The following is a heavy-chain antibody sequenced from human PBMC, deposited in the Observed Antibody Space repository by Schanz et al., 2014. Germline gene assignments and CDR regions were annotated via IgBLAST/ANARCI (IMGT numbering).Heavy chain of an antibody. Sequence: QAQLVESGGGVVQPGRSLRLSCAASGFAFRSYAMHWVRQAPGKGLEWAALISHDGNNKHYVDSVEGRFTISRDNSKNTLYLQMNSLSAEDTAVYYCAKRNHDMQSLPLDYWGQGTLVIVSS. CDR2: ISHDGNNK. D-gene: IGHD3-9*01. J-gene: IGHJ4*02. V-gene: IGHV3-30-3*02. CDR3: AKRNHDMQSLPLDY. CDR1: GFAFRSYA.